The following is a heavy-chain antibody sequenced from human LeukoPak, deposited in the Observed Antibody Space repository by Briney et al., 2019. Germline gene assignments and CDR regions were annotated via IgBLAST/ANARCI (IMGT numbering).Heavy chain of an antibody. CDR3: AMRASDGGYYYDSSGYFDY. Sequence: PSETLSLTCAVYGGSFSGYYWSWIRQPPGKGLEWIGSIYYSGSTYYNPSLKSRVTISVDTSKNQFSLKLSSVTAADTAVYYCAMRASDGGYYYDSSGYFDYWGQGTLVTVSS. CDR2: IYYSGST. J-gene: IGHJ4*02. V-gene: IGHV4-34*01. D-gene: IGHD3-22*01. CDR1: GGSFSGYY.